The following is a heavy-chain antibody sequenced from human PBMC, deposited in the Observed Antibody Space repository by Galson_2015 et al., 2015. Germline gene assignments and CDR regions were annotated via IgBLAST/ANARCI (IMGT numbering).Heavy chain of an antibody. CDR1: GFTFSAFS. J-gene: IGHJ4*02. CDR2: ISSSSTYI. Sequence: SLRLSCAASGFTFSAFSLNWVRQAPGKGLEWVSSISSSSTYINYGDSVRGRFTISRDNAKNSLYLQMNSLRDEDSAVYYCARASTSSGAGGGDYWGQGTLVTVSS. V-gene: IGHV3-21*01. D-gene: IGHD6-6*01. CDR3: ARASTSSGAGGGDY.